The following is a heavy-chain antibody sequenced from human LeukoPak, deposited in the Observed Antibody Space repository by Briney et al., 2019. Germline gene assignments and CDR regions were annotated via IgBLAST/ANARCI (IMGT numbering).Heavy chain of an antibody. Sequence: PGGSLRLSCAASGFTFSSYAMSWVRQAPGKGLEGVSAISGSGGSTYYADSVRGRFTISRDNSKNTLYLQMNSLRAEDTAVYYCANLEAVGYSYGATVDYWGQGTLVTVSS. CDR3: ANLEAVGYSYGATVDY. V-gene: IGHV3-23*01. CDR2: ISGSGGST. CDR1: GFTFSSYA. D-gene: IGHD5-18*01. J-gene: IGHJ4*02.